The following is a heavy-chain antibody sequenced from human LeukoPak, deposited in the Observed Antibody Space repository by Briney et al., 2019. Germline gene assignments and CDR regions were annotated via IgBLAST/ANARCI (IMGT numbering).Heavy chain of an antibody. D-gene: IGHD2-15*01. J-gene: IGHJ3*02. CDR2: IFPSGST. CDR3: AREPGVRGSFDI. Sequence: PSETLSLTCTVSGGSISTYSWNWIRQPAGKGLEGIGSIFPSGSTKYHPSLKSRVTMSVDTSKNHFSLKLSSVPAADTAVYYCAREPGVRGSFDIWGQGTKVTVSS. CDR1: GGSISTYS. V-gene: IGHV4-4*07.